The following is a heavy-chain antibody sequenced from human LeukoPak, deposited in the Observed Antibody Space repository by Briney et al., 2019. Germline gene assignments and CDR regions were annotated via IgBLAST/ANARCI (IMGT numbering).Heavy chain of an antibody. J-gene: IGHJ4*02. V-gene: IGHV3-13*04. Sequence: GGSLRLSCAASGFTFSTHDMHWVRQAAGEGLEWVSAIGTAGDTYYPGSVKGRFTISRENAKNSLYLQMNSLRAGDTAVYYCARDGSGSYAFDYWGQGTLVTVSS. CDR1: GFTFSTHD. CDR2: IGTAGDT. D-gene: IGHD1-26*01. CDR3: ARDGSGSYAFDY.